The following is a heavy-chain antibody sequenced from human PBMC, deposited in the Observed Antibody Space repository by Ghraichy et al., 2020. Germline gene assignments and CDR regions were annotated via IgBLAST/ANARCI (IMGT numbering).Heavy chain of an antibody. Sequence: ASVKVSCKSSGYTFTNYGISWVRQAPRQGLEWMGWISVYSGNTDYAQKLQGRVTMTTDTSTSTAYMELRSLRSDDTAVYYCARDGHQELRYYSGMDVWGQGTTVSVSS. CDR2: ISVYSGNT. J-gene: IGHJ6*02. CDR3: ARDGHQELRYYSGMDV. V-gene: IGHV1-18*01. CDR1: GYTFTNYG. D-gene: IGHD1-7*01.